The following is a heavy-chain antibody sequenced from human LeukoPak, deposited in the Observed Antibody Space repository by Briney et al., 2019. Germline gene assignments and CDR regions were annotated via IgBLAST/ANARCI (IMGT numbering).Heavy chain of an antibody. CDR2: IYHSGST. CDR3: ARVPHTAMGPFHFDY. D-gene: IGHD5-18*01. Sequence: PSETLSLTCAVSGGSISSSNWWSWVRQPPGKGLEWIGEIYHSGSTNYNPSLKSRVTISVDKSKNQFSLKLSSVTAADTAVYYCARVPHTAMGPFHFDYRGQGTLVTGSS. J-gene: IGHJ4*01. CDR1: GGSISSSNW. V-gene: IGHV4-4*02.